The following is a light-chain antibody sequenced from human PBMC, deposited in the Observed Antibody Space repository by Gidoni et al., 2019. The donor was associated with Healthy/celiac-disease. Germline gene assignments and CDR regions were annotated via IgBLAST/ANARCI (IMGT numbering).Light chain of an antibody. Sequence: HAGLTQPPSVSKGLRQTATPTCTGNSNNVGNQGAAWLQQHQGHPPKLLSYRNNNRPSGISERLSASRSGNTASLTITGLQPEDEADYYCSAWDSSLSAWVFGGGTKLTVL. J-gene: IGLJ3*02. CDR1: SNNVGNQG. CDR3: SAWDSSLSAWV. CDR2: RNN. V-gene: IGLV10-54*01.